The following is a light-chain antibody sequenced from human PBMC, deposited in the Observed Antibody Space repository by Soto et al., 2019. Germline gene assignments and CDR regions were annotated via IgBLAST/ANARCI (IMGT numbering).Light chain of an antibody. CDR2: GAS. V-gene: IGKV3-20*01. J-gene: IGKJ5*01. CDR1: QSVSSGY. Sequence: IVLTQSPGTVSLSPGERATLSCRASQSVSSGYLAWYQQKPGEAPRLLIYGASRRATGNPDRFSGSGSGTDFTLTISRLEPEDFAVYYCQQYGSSPPRTFGQGTRLEI. CDR3: QQYGSSPPRT.